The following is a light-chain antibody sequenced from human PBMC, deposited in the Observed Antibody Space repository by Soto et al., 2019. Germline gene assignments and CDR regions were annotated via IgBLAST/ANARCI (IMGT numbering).Light chain of an antibody. V-gene: IGLV2-8*01. CDR3: SSYAGSNNLWV. CDR2: EVN. J-gene: IGLJ3*02. CDR1: SSDVGGYNY. Sequence: QSALTQPPSASGSPGQSVTISCTGTSSDVGGYNYVSWYQHHPGKAPKLMIYEVNKRPSGVPDRFSGSKSGNTASLTVSGLQAEDEADYYCSSYAGSNNLWVFGGGTK.